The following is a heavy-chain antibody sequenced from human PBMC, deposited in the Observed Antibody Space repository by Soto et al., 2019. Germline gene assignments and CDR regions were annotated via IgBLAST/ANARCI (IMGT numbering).Heavy chain of an antibody. CDR2: ISSSSSTI. CDR1: GFTFSSYS. CDR3: ARDLLVAGRIYYYYYGMDV. Sequence: GGSLRLSCAASGFTFSSYSMNWVRQAPGKGLEWVSYISSSSSTIYYADSVKGRFTISRDNAKNSLYLQMNSLRDEDTAVYYCARDLLVAGRIYYYYYGMDVWGQGTTVTVSS. V-gene: IGHV3-48*02. D-gene: IGHD6-19*01. J-gene: IGHJ6*02.